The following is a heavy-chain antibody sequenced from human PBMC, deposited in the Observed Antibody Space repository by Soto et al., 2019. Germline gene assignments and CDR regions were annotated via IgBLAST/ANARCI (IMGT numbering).Heavy chain of an antibody. J-gene: IGHJ4*02. Sequence: GGSLRLSCVASGFNFSYNAMTWVRQSPGKGLEWVSSMSRTGDNTYYADSVKGRFTISRDNSKNTLYLQMNSLRAEDTAIYYCAKDQSNSNPLYYFDFWGPGTLVTVSS. CDR3: AKDQSNSNPLYYFDF. D-gene: IGHD3-22*01. CDR1: GFNFSYNA. V-gene: IGHV3-23*01. CDR2: MSRTGDNT.